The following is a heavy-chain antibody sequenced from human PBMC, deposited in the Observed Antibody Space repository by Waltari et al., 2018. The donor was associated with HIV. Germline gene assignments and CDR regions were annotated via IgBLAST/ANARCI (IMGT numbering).Heavy chain of an antibody. J-gene: IGHJ1*01. D-gene: IGHD6-19*01. CDR3: ARSGYSSGWYFVGYFQH. CDR1: GYSISSGYY. CDR2: IYHSGST. Sequence: QVQLQESGPGLVKPSETLSLTCAVSGYSISSGYYWGWIRQPPGKGLEWIGSIYHSGSTYYNPSLKSRVTISVDTSKNQFSLKLSSVTAADTAVYYCARSGYSSGWYFVGYFQHWGQGTLVTVSS. V-gene: IGHV4-38-2*01.